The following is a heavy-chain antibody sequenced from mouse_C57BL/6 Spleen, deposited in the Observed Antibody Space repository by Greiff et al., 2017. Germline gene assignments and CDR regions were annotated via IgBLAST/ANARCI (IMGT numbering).Heavy chain of an antibody. V-gene: IGHV1-61*01. CDR2: IYPTDSET. Sequence: VQLQQPGAELVRPGSSVKLSCKASGYSLTSYWMDWVKQRPGQGLEWIGNIYPTDSETHYNQKFKDKATLTVDKSSSTAYMQLSSLTSEDSAVYDCARWHYGNCPWYFDVWGTGTTVTVSS. CDR1: GYSLTSYW. J-gene: IGHJ1*03. CDR3: ARWHYGNCPWYFDV. D-gene: IGHD2-1*01.